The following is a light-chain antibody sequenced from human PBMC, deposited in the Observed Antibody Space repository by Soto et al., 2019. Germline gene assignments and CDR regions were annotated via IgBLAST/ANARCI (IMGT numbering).Light chain of an antibody. J-gene: IGKJ1*01. Sequence: DTQMTQSPSSLSASVADRVTITCRASQNIFDFLNWYQQKPGKAPKLLIYAASSLQSGVPSRLSGSGSGTDFTLTISSLQPEDFATYYCQQTYNTPQTFGQGTKVDIK. CDR2: AAS. V-gene: IGKV1-39*01. CDR3: QQTYNTPQT. CDR1: QNIFDF.